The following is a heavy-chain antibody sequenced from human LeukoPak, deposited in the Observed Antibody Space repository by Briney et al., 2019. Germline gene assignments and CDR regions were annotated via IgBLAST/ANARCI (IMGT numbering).Heavy chain of an antibody. CDR2: IFYIGST. CDR1: GGSISSGDYY. D-gene: IGHD4-17*01. V-gene: IGHV4-30-4*01. CDR3: ARGEMTTVPF. Sequence: SQTLSLTCTVSGGSISSGDYYWSWLRQPPGKGLEWIGYIFYIGSTSYNPSLRSRLTISVDTSKNQFSLKLTSVTAADTAVYFCARGEMTTVPFWGQGTLVTVSS. J-gene: IGHJ4*02.